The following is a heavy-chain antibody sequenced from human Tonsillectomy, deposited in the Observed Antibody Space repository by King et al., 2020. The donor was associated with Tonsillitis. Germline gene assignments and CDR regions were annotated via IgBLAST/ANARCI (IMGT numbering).Heavy chain of an antibody. CDR1: GYTFTGYY. Sequence: QLVQSGAEVKKPGASGKVSCKAAGYTFTGYYMQWVRQAPGQGLEWMGCINPNSGGTNYAQKFQCRVTMTRDTSITTAYMELSSLRSDDTAVYYCARCSSGWYNWFDPWGQGTLVTVSS. V-gene: IGHV1-2*02. CDR2: INPNSGGT. D-gene: IGHD6-19*01. J-gene: IGHJ5*02. CDR3: ARCSSGWYNWFDP.